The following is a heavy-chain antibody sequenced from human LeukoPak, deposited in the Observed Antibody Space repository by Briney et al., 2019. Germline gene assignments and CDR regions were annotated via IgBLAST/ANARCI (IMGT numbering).Heavy chain of an antibody. V-gene: IGHV4-61*02. Sequence: SETLSLTCTVSGGSISSGSYYWSWIRQPAGKGLEWIGRIYTSGSTNYNPSLKSRVTISVDTSKNQFSLKLSSVTAADTAVYYCARHLGKRITMIVVVTAFDYWGQGTLVTVSS. D-gene: IGHD3-22*01. CDR3: ARHLGKRITMIVVVTAFDY. CDR1: GGSISSGSYY. CDR2: IYTSGST. J-gene: IGHJ4*02.